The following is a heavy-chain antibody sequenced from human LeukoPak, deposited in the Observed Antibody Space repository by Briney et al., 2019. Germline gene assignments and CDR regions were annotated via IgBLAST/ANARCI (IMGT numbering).Heavy chain of an antibody. CDR3: AREHFDFDY. D-gene: IGHD2/OR15-2a*01. J-gene: IGHJ4*02. CDR1: GFTFSDYA. CDR2: ITGSGITT. Sequence: GGSLRLSCEASGFTFSDYAMTWVRQAPGKGLEWVSEITGSGITTYYADSVKGRFTISRDNSKNTPYLQMNSPTAEDTPGYYCAREHFDFDYWGQGTLVTVSS. V-gene: IGHV3-23*01.